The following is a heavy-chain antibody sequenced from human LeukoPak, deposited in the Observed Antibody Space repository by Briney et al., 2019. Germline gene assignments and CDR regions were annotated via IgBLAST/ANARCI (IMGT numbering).Heavy chain of an antibody. Sequence: SETLSLTCTVSVGSIRSYYWSWIRQPPGKGLEWIGYIYYSGSTNYNPSLKSRVSISVDTSKNQFSLKLSSVSAADTAVYYCARTGSTVTMLYPFDHWGQGTLVTVSS. CDR2: IYYSGST. D-gene: IGHD4-17*01. V-gene: IGHV4-59*01. CDR1: VGSIRSYY. J-gene: IGHJ4*02. CDR3: ARTGSTVTMLYPFDH.